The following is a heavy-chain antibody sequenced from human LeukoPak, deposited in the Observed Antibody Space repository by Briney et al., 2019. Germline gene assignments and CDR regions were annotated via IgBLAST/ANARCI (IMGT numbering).Heavy chain of an antibody. D-gene: IGHD2-15*01. J-gene: IGHJ4*02. CDR3: ARGYPGGSWYFDY. CDR1: GGSISSYY. V-gene: IGHV4-59*01. Sequence: KPPETLSLTCTVSGGSISSYYWSWIRQPPGKGLEWIGYIYYSGSTNYNPSLKSRVTISVDTSKNQFSLKLSSVTAADTAVYYCARGYPGGSWYFDYWGQGTLVTVSS. CDR2: IYYSGST.